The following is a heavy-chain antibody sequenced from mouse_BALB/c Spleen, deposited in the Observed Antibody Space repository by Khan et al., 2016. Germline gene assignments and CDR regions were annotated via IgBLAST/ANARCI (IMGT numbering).Heavy chain of an antibody. J-gene: IGHJ2*01. CDR1: GYSITSGYS. CDR2: IHNSGSI. Sequence: EVQLQESGPDLVKPSQSLSLTCTVTGYSITSGYSWHWIRQFPGNKLEWMGYIHNSGSINYNPSLKSRISITRDTTKNQFFLKLNSVTTEETATYYCASEGSYYRYGYCGQDTTLTVSS. CDR3: ASEGSYYRYGY. V-gene: IGHV3-1*02. D-gene: IGHD1-2*01.